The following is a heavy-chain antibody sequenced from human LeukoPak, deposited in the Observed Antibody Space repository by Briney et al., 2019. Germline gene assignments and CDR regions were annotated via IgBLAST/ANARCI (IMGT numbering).Heavy chain of an antibody. Sequence: GGSLRLSCAASGFTFSDYYMSWIRQAPGKGLEWVSYISSTSSSIYYADSVKGRFTVSRDNAKDSLYLQMNSLRDEDTAVYYCARDLISGDYTFDYWGQGALVTVSS. CDR3: ARDLISGDYTFDY. CDR2: ISSTSSSI. V-gene: IGHV3-11*04. CDR1: GFTFSDYY. D-gene: IGHD4-11*01. J-gene: IGHJ4*02.